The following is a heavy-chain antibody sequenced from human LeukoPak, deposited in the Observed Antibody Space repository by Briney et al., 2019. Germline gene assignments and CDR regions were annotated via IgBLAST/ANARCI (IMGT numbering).Heavy chain of an antibody. J-gene: IGHJ4*02. CDR2: IRGDGGTT. Sequence: GGSLRLSCAASGFTFDDYVMHWVRQAPGKGLEWVSVIRGDGGTTYYTDFEKGRFTISRDNSKNSLYLQMNSLRTGDTALYYCAKDRKNWGLFDFWGQGTLVTVSS. D-gene: IGHD7-27*01. V-gene: IGHV3-43*02. CDR3: AKDRKNWGLFDF. CDR1: GFTFDDYV.